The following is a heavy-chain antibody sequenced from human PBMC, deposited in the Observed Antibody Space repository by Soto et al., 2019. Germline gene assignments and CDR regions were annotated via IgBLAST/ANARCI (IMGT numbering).Heavy chain of an antibody. V-gene: IGHV4-34*01. D-gene: IGHD1-26*01. CDR3: ARGRGGSKYYYYGMDV. Sequence: LSLTCAVYGGSFSGYYWSWIRQPPGKGLEWIGEINHSGSTNYNPSLKSRVTISVDTSKNQFSLKLSSVTAADTAVYYCARGRGGSKYYYYGMDVWGQGTTVTVSS. J-gene: IGHJ6*02. CDR1: GGSFSGYY. CDR2: INHSGST.